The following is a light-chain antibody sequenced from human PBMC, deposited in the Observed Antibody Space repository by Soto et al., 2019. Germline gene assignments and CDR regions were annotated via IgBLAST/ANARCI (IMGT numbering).Light chain of an antibody. CDR3: QHGRT. J-gene: IGKJ1*01. V-gene: IGKV1-5*03. Sequence: DIPMTQSPSTLSASVGDRVTITCRASQSIGTWLAWYQHKPGKAPKLLIYMASTLESGVPSRFSGSGSGTDFTLTISSLQPGDFAAYYCQHGRTFGQGTKVEIK. CDR2: MAS. CDR1: QSIGTW.